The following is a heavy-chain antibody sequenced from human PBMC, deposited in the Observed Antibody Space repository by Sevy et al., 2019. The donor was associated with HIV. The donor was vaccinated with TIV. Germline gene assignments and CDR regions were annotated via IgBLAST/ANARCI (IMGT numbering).Heavy chain of an antibody. Sequence: GGSLRLSCAASGFTFNTYAMTWVRQAPGKGLEWVSAISYSGSTIHYADSVKGRFTISRDNSKNTLYLQMNSLRAEDTAVYYCAKDRVSGSYYSGDFDYWGQGTLVTVSS. J-gene: IGHJ4*02. CDR3: AKDRVSGSYYSGDFDY. D-gene: IGHD3-10*01. CDR2: ISYSGSTI. V-gene: IGHV3-23*01. CDR1: GFTFNTYA.